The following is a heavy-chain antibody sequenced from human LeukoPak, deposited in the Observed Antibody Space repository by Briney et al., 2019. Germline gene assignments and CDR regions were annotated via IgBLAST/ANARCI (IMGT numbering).Heavy chain of an antibody. V-gene: IGHV3-11*05. CDR2: ISSGSSYT. CDR1: GFTFSDYY. CDR3: AREGIVGATTDY. Sequence: GGSLRLSCAASGFTFSDYYMSWIRQAPGKGLEWVSYISSGSSYTNYADSVKGRFTISRDNAKNSLYLQMNSLRAEDTAVYYCAREGIVGATTDYWGQGTLVTVSS. J-gene: IGHJ4*02. D-gene: IGHD1-26*01.